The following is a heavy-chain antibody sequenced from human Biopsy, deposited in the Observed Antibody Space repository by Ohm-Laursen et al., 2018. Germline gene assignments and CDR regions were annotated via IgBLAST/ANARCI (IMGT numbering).Heavy chain of an antibody. CDR1: GGSFTGHY. D-gene: IGHD4-23*01. J-gene: IGHJ1*01. Sequence: LSLTCTASGGSFTGHYWTWIRQPPGKGLEWIGHISHTGYTSYKSSLKSRVTISLDTSRKHFSLRLTSLAAADTAVYYCARGSNEYGGLYFPHWGQGTLVTVSS. CDR2: ISHTGYT. V-gene: IGHV4-59*11. CDR3: ARGSNEYGGLYFPH.